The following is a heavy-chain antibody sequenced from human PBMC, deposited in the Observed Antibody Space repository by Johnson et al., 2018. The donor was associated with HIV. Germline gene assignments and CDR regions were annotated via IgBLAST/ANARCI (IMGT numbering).Heavy chain of an antibody. CDR1: GFTFSSYA. CDR2: ISYDGSNK. V-gene: IGHV3-30*04. Sequence: QVQLVESGGGLVKPGGSLRLSCAASGFTFSSYAMHWVRQAPGKGLEWVAVISYDGSNKYYADSVQGRFTIPRDNSKNTLYLQMNSLRAEDTAVYYCARRCSMTSCRGTLLAFDIWGQGTMVTVSS. J-gene: IGHJ3*02. D-gene: IGHD2-2*01. CDR3: ARRCSMTSCRGTLLAFDI.